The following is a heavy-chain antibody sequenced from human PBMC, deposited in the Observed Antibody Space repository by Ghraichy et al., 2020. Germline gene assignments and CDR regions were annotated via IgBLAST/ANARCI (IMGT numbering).Heavy chain of an antibody. CDR3: ATDGYSSRWYGLDY. D-gene: IGHD6-13*01. J-gene: IGHJ4*02. CDR2: ISGGGGNT. CDR1: GFTLRTYA. Sequence: GGSLRLSCAASGFTLRTYAMNWVRQAPGKGLEWVSVISGGGGNTYYADSVEGRFSISRDNSKNTLYLQMNSLRAEDTAVYYCATDGYSSRWYGLDYWGQGTLVTVSS. V-gene: IGHV3-23*01.